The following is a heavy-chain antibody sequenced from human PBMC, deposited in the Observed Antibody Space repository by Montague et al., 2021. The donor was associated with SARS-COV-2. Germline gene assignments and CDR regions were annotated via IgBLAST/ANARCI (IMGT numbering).Heavy chain of an antibody. J-gene: IGHJ5*02. CDR2: MSAGGNTR. CDR1: GFSFSTYN. V-gene: IGHV3-48*03. Sequence: SLSLSCAGTGFSFSTYNTNWVRQAPGKGLEWISHMSAGGNTRYYADSVKGRFTVSRDNAKNSLYLQMDSLRAEDTAVYYCAVYTAVALGQGTMVTVSS. D-gene: IGHD5-18*01. CDR3: AVYTAVA.